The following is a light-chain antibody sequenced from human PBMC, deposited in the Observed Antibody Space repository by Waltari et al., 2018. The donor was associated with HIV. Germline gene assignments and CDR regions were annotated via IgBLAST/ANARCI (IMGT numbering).Light chain of an antibody. CDR3: QSTDHDGTWV. CDR1: ALPKKY. J-gene: IGLJ3*02. CDR2: KDI. Sequence: SYDLTQTPSVSVSPGQTARINCSRGALPKKYSSWYRQKAGQAPILLIYKDIERLSGIPERISGSGSGTGVTLTITDVQAEDEGDYFCQSTDHDGTWVFGGGTKLTVL. V-gene: IGLV3-25*03.